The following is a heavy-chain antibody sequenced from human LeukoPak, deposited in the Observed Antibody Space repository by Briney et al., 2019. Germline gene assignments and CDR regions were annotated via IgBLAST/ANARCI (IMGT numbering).Heavy chain of an antibody. CDR1: GGSISSSTYY. Sequence: PSETLSLTCTVSGGSISSSTYYWGWIRQPPGKGLEWIGTIHYSGSTYYNPSLKSRVTISVDTSKNQFSLKLSSVTAADTAVYYCARMTEIVLGVVWGQGTLVTVSS. CDR3: ARMTEIVLGVV. V-gene: IGHV4-39*01. D-gene: IGHD6-6*01. CDR2: IHYSGST. J-gene: IGHJ4*02.